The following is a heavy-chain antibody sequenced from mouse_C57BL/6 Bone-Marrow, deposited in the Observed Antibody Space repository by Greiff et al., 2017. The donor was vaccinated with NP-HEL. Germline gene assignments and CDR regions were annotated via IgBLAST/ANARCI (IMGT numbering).Heavy chain of an antibody. Sequence: QVQLQQSGAELVKPGASVKIPCKASGYAFSSYWMNWVKQRPGKGLEWIGQIYPGDGDTNYNGKFKGKATLTADKSSSTAYMQLSSLTSEDSAVYFCASYYYGSSPYYFDYWGQGTTLTVSS. J-gene: IGHJ2*01. V-gene: IGHV1-80*01. CDR1: GYAFSSYW. CDR3: ASYYYGSSPYYFDY. CDR2: IYPGDGDT. D-gene: IGHD1-1*01.